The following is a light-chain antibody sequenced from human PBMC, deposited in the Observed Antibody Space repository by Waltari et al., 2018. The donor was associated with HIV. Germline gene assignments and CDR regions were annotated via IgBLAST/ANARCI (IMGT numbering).Light chain of an antibody. CDR3: QQYDNPLYT. V-gene: IGKV1-33*01. J-gene: IGKJ2*01. CDR2: DAS. CDR1: QDISNY. Sequence: DIQMTQSPSSLSASVGDRVTITCQASQDISNYLNWYQQKPGKAPKLLIYDASNLETGVPSRVSGSGSETDFTFTISSLQPEDIATYYCQQYDNPLYTFGQGTKLEIK.